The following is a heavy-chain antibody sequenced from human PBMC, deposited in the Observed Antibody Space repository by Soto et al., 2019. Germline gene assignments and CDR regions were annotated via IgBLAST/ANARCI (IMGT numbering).Heavy chain of an antibody. D-gene: IGHD6-19*01. CDR2: IFYSDNT. CDR1: GGSFSGYY. J-gene: IGHJ5*02. Sequence: PSETLSLTCAVYGGSFSGYYWSWVRQSPGKGLEWIGYIFYSDNTNYNPSLKSRVTISVDTSKNQFSLKLSSVTAADTAVYYCARDRGLGSGWYGWFDPWGQGTLVTVSS. CDR3: ARDRGLGSGWYGWFDP. V-gene: IGHV4-59*01.